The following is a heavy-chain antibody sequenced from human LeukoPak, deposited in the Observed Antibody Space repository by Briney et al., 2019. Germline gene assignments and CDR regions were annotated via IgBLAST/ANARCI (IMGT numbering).Heavy chain of an antibody. D-gene: IGHD3-10*01. CDR1: GFTFSSYS. J-gene: IGHJ4*02. Sequence: GGSLRLSCAAPGFTFSSYSINWVRQAPGKGLEWVSYISSSSSTIYYADSVKGRFTISRDNAKNSLYLQMNSLRDEDTAVYYCARERRSWVRFDYWGQGTLVTVSS. V-gene: IGHV3-48*02. CDR3: ARERRSWVRFDY. CDR2: ISSSSSTI.